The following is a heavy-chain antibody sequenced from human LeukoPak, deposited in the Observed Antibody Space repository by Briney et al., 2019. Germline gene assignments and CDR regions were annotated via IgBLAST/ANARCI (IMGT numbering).Heavy chain of an antibody. J-gene: IGHJ4*02. CDR2: IKQDGSEK. V-gene: IGHV3-7*01. CDR1: GFTFGDYA. Sequence: PGGSLRLSCTASGFTFGDYAMTWVRQAPGKGLEWVANIKQDGSEKYYVDSVKGRFTISRDNAKNSLYLQMNSLRAEDTAVYYCAREGPEGYDDIQFDYWGQGTLVTVSS. CDR3: AREGPEGYDDIQFDY. D-gene: IGHD3-9*01.